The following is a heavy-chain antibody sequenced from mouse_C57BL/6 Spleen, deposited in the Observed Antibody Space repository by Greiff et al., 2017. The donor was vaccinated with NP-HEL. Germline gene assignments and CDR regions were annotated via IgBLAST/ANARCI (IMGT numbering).Heavy chain of an antibody. Sequence: QVQLKESGAELAKPGASVKLSCKASGYTFTSYWMHWVKQRPGQGLEWIGYINPSSGYTKYNQKFKDKATLTADKSSSTAYMQLCCLTYEDSAVYYCARGLRQGDFDYWGQGTTLTVSS. CDR2: INPSSGYT. V-gene: IGHV1-7*01. CDR1: GYTFTSYW. J-gene: IGHJ2*01. D-gene: IGHD2-4*01. CDR3: ARGLRQGDFDY.